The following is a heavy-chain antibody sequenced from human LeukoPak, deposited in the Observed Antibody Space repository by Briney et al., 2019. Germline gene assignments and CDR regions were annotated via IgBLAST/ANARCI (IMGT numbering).Heavy chain of an antibody. J-gene: IGHJ6*02. V-gene: IGHV4-59*08. Sequence: SETLSLTCTVSGGSISSYYWSWIRQPPGKGLEWIGYIYYSGSTNYNPSLKSRVTISVDTSKNQFSLKLSSVTAADTAVYYCARRSVGYYYYGMDVWGQGTTVTVPS. CDR1: GGSISSYY. D-gene: IGHD3-3*01. CDR2: IYYSGST. CDR3: ARRSVGYYYYGMDV.